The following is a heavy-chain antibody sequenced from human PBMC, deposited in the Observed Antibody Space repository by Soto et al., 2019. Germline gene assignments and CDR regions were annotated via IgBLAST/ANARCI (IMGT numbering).Heavy chain of an antibody. CDR1: GYTFSDHY. CDR3: ARDREGVTGMREH. D-gene: IGHD1-20*01. Sequence: GASVKVSCKASGYTFSDHYIHWVRQAPGQGLEWMGWINPNSGDTQYAQKFQGRVTMTRDTSISTGYMELSRLRSDDAAMYYCARDREGVTGMREHWGKGTRVTASS. V-gene: IGHV1-2*02. J-gene: IGHJ1*01. CDR2: INPNSGDT.